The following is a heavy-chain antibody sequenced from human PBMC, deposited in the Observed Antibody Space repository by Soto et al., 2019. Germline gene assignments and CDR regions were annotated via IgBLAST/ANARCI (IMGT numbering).Heavy chain of an antibody. CDR2: INSDGSST. V-gene: IGHV3-74*01. D-gene: IGHD6-19*01. Sequence: GGSLRLSCAASGFTFSSYWMHWVRQAPGKGLVWVSRINSDGSSTSYADSVKGRFTISRDNAKSTLYLQMNSLRAEDTAVYYCARVRPGCAFDIWGQGTMVTVSS. CDR1: GFTFSSYW. J-gene: IGHJ3*02. CDR3: ARVRPGCAFDI.